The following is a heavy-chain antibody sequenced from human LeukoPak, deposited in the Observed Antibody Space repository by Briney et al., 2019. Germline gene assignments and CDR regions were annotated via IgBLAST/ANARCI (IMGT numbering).Heavy chain of an antibody. CDR1: GGSISSYY. V-gene: IGHV4-59*12. CDR2: IYYSGST. D-gene: IGHD1-26*01. CDR3: ARGRGSPTMSRDYYYYYGMDV. J-gene: IGHJ6*02. Sequence: SETLSLTCTVSGGSISSYYWSWIRQPPGKGLEWIGYIYYSGSTNYNPSLKSRVTISVDTSKNQFSLKLSSVTAADTAVYYCARGRGSPTMSRDYYYYYGMDVWGQGTTVTVSS.